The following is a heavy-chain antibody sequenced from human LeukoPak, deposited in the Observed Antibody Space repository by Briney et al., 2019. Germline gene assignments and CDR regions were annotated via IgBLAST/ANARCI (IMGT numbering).Heavy chain of an antibody. D-gene: IGHD1-26*01. CDR3: ARDRGSTSFDY. CDR1: GFTFSNYG. J-gene: IGHJ4*02. Sequence: PGRSLRLSCAASGFTFSNYGMHWVRQAPDKGLEWVAVIWNDGSNKYFVDSVKGRFTISRDNSKNTLYLQMNSLRAEDTAVYYCARDRGSTSFDYWGQGTLVTVSS. V-gene: IGHV3-33*01. CDR2: IWNDGSNK.